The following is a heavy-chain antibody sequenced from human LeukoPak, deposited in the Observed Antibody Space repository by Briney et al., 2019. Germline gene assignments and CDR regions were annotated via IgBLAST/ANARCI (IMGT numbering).Heavy chain of an antibody. J-gene: IGHJ4*02. Sequence: GGSLRLSCAASGLTLSDYYMTWIRQAPGKGLEWVSYISSSGSNTNYADSVKGRFTISRDNARNSLYLQMNSLRAEDTAVYYCARDRYVGATTAGDSDSWGQGTLVTVSS. V-gene: IGHV3-11*05. D-gene: IGHD1-26*01. CDR1: GLTLSDYY. CDR2: ISSSGSNT. CDR3: ARDRYVGATTAGDSDS.